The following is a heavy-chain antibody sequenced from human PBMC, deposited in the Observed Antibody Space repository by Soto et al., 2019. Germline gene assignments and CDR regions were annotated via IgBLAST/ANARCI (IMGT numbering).Heavy chain of an antibody. J-gene: IGHJ4*02. CDR2: INPNGGST. D-gene: IGHD6-13*01. CDR3: GTDNPAACTKGVFDY. Sequence: GASVKVSCKASGYTFTSYYIHWVRQAPGQGLEGMGIINPNGGSTNYAQKFQGRVTLTRDTSTGRVYMDLSSLRSEDTAGYYCGTDNPAACTKGVFDYWGQGTMVTVSS. V-gene: IGHV1-46*01. CDR1: GYTFTSYY.